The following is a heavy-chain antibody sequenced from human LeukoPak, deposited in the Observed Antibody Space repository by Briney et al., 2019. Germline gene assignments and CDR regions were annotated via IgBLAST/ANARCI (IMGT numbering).Heavy chain of an antibody. D-gene: IGHD1-7*01. CDR2: INWNGRSR. CDR3: ARPLGITGTTPFDF. Sequence: PGGSLRLSCVASGFTFNDSGMSWVRQAPGKGLEWISGINWNGRSRGYADSVKGRFTISRDSAKNSLYLEMNSLRAEDTALYFCARPLGITGTTPFDFWGQGTRVTVSS. J-gene: IGHJ4*02. CDR1: GFTFNDSG. V-gene: IGHV3-20*04.